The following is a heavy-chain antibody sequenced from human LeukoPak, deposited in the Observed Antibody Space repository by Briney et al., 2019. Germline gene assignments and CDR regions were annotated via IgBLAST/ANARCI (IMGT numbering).Heavy chain of an antibody. Sequence: SETLSLTCAVYGGSFSDYSWTWIRQPPGKGLQWIGEIDHSGGTNHNPSLMSRVTISVDTSKNQFSLKLSSVTAADTAVYYCARDRSSSSSDFDYWGQGTLVTVSS. J-gene: IGHJ4*02. CDR3: ARDRSSSSSDFDY. V-gene: IGHV4-34*01. CDR1: GGSFSDYS. D-gene: IGHD6-6*01. CDR2: IDHSGGT.